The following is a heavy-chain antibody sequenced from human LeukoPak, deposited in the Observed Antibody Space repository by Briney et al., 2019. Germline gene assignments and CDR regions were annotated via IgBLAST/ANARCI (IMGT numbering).Heavy chain of an antibody. CDR3: TRDSGTYNWLDP. Sequence: GGSLKLSCAASGFTFSGSAIHWVRQSSGKGLEWVGHIDKKDNFYATTSAASVTGRFTISRDDSKNTAYLQMNSLKTEDTALYYCTRDSGTYNWLDPWGQGTLVTVSS. D-gene: IGHD1-26*01. J-gene: IGHJ5*02. CDR1: GFTFSGSA. V-gene: IGHV3-73*01. CDR2: IDKKDNFYAT.